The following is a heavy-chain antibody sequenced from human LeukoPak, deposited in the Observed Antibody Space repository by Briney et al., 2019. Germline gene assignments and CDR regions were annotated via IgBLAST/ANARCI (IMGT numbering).Heavy chain of an antibody. CDR3: TRSLPIVGAPYYFDY. CDR2: IRSKANSYAT. J-gene: IGHJ4*02. CDR1: GFTFSGSA. Sequence: GGSLRLSCAASGFTFSGSAMHWVRQASGKGLEWVGRIRSKANSYATAYAASVKGRFTISRDDSKNTAYLQMNSLKTEDTAVYYCTRSLPIVGAPYYFDYWSQGTLVTVSS. V-gene: IGHV3-73*01. D-gene: IGHD1-26*01.